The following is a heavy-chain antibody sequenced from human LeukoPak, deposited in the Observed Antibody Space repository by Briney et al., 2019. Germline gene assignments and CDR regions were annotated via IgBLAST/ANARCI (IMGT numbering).Heavy chain of an antibody. CDR2: ISSSSSYI. V-gene: IGHV3-21*01. J-gene: IGHJ4*02. D-gene: IGHD3-22*01. Sequence: GALRLSCAASGFTFSSYSMNWVRQAPGKGLEWVSSISSSSSYIYYADSVKGRFTISRDNAKNSLYLQMNSLRAEDTAVYYCARGYYYDSSGYYLDYWGQGTLVTVSS. CDR1: GFTFSSYS. CDR3: ARGYYYDSSGYYLDY.